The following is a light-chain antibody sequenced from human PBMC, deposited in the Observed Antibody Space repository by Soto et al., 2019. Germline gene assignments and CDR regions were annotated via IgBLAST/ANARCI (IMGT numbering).Light chain of an antibody. CDR1: TIGAGYD. Sequence: QSVLTQPPSVSGAPGQRVTISCTGSTIGAGYDVDWYQQVPGTAPKLLIYGNRNRPSGVPDRFSASKSGTSASLAITGLQAEDEDDYYCQSYDSSTVVFGGGTKVTVL. CDR3: QSYDSSTVV. CDR2: GNR. J-gene: IGLJ2*01. V-gene: IGLV1-40*01.